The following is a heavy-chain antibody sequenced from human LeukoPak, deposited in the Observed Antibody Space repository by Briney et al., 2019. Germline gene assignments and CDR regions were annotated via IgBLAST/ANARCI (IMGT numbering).Heavy chain of an antibody. CDR3: ARHVGIAAAGNWFDP. Sequence: GESLKISCKGSGNSFTSYWIGWVRQMPGKGLEWMGIIYPGDSDTRYSPSFQGQVTISADKSISTAYLQWSSLKASDTAMYYCARHVGIAAAGNWFDPWGQGTLVTVSS. D-gene: IGHD6-13*01. V-gene: IGHV5-51*01. CDR2: IYPGDSDT. J-gene: IGHJ5*02. CDR1: GNSFTSYW.